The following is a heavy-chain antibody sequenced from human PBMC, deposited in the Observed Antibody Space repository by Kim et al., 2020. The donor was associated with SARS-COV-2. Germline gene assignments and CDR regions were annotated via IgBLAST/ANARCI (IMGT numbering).Heavy chain of an antibody. V-gene: IGHV3-23*01. Sequence: GGSLRLSCAASGFTFSSYAMSWVRQAPGKGLEWVSAITSSGGSTYYADSVKGRFTISRDNSKNTLYLQMNSLRAEDTAVYYCAKGGGSPGYTSGWLYFDYWGQGTLVTVSS. D-gene: IGHD6-19*01. J-gene: IGHJ4*02. CDR2: ITSSGGST. CDR1: GFTFSSYA. CDR3: AKGGGSPGYTSGWLYFDY.